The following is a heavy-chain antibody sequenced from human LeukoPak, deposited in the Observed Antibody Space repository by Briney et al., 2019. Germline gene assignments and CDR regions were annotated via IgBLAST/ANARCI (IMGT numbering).Heavy chain of an antibody. V-gene: IGHV3-33*08. D-gene: IGHD5-12*01. CDR3: ASYGGYSGYEYPFDY. J-gene: IGHJ4*02. CDR2: IWYDGSNK. CDR1: GFTFSSYS. Sequence: GGSLRLSCAASGFTFSSYSMNWVRQAPGKGLEWVAVIWYDGSNKYYADSVKGRFTISRDNSKNTLYLQMNSLRAEDTAVYYCASYGGYSGYEYPFDYWGQGTLVTVSS.